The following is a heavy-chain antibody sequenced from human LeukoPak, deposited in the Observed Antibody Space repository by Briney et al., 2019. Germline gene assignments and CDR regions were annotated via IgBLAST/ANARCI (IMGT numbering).Heavy chain of an antibody. D-gene: IGHD3-22*01. V-gene: IGHV1-69*04. CDR2: IIPILGIA. CDR1: GGTFSSYA. J-gene: IGHJ3*02. Sequence: GASVKVSCKASGGTFSSYAISWVRQAPGQGLEWMGRIIPILGIANYAQKFQGRVTITADKSTGTAYMELSSLRSEDTAVYYCARDPTYYYDSSGYPGLGAFDIWGQGTMVTVSS. CDR3: ARDPTYYYDSSGYPGLGAFDI.